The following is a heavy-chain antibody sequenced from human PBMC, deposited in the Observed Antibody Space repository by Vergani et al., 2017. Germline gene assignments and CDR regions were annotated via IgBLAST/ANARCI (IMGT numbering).Heavy chain of an antibody. CDR1: GFTFSSYE. V-gene: IGHV3-48*03. D-gene: IGHD2-2*01. J-gene: IGHJ6*04. CDR3: ARELDIVVVSAATGLDV. CDR2: ISSSGSTI. Sequence: EVQLVESGGGLVQPGGSLRLSCAASGFTFSSYEMNWVRQAPGKGLEWVSYISSSGSTIYYADSVKGRFTISRDNAKNSLYLQMNSLRAEDTAVYYCARELDIVVVSAATGLDVWGKGTTVTVSS.